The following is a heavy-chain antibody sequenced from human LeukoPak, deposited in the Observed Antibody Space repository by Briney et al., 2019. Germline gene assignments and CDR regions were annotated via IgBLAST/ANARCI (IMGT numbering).Heavy chain of an antibody. CDR3: ARGGVGATVY. CDR1: GFTFSSYA. J-gene: IGHJ4*02. Sequence: GGSLRLSCAASGFTFSSYAMHWVRQAPGKGLEWVAVISYDGSNKYYADSVKGPFTISRDNSKNTLYLQMNSLRAEDTAVYYCARGGVGATVYWGQGTLVTVSS. D-gene: IGHD1-26*01. CDR2: ISYDGSNK. V-gene: IGHV3-30*01.